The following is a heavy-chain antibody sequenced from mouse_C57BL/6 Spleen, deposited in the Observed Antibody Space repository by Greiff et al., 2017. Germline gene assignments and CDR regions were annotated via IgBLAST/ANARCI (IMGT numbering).Heavy chain of an antibody. J-gene: IGHJ2*01. CDR3: TRRELGHFDY. CDR1: GFTFSSYA. Sequence: EVKLVESGEGLVKPGGSLKLSCAASGFTFSSYAMSWVRQTPEQRLEWVAYISSGGDYIYYADTVKGRFTISRDNARNTLYLQMSSLKSEDTAMYYCTRRELGHFDYWGQGTTLTVSS. V-gene: IGHV5S21*01. D-gene: IGHD4-1*01. CDR2: ISSGGDYI.